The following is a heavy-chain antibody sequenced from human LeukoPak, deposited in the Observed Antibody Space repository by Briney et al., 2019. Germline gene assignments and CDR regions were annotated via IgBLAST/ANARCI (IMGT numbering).Heavy chain of an antibody. CDR1: GFTFSNNG. V-gene: IGHV3-23*01. Sequence: GGSLRLSCAASGFTFSNNGMNWVRQAPGKGLEWVSGISPSGDITYYADSVKGRFTISRDNSKNTLYLQMNSLRAEDTAVCYCAKGAVPSYYYDSSGYYGGLDYWGQGTLVTVSS. D-gene: IGHD3-22*01. J-gene: IGHJ4*02. CDR3: AKGAVPSYYYDSSGYYGGLDY. CDR2: ISPSGDIT.